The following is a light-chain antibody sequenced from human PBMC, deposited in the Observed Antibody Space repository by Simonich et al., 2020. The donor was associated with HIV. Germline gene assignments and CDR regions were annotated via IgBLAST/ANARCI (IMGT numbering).Light chain of an antibody. CDR2: YVS. J-gene: IGLJ2*01. CDR1: SSDVWGYNY. Sequence: QSALTQPASVSGSPGQSITISCTGTSSDVWGYNYVSWSQQHPGKAPKHMIYYVSKRPSGVSNRFSGSKSGNTASLTISGLQAEDEADYYCSSYTSSSTLVFGGGTKLTVL. V-gene: IGLV2-14*01. CDR3: SSYTSSSTLV.